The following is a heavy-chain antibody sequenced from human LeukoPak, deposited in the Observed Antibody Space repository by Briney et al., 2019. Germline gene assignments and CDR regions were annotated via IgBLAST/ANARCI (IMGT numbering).Heavy chain of an antibody. D-gene: IGHD6-13*01. CDR1: GGSISSSSYY. CDR2: IYYSGST. Sequence: SETLSLTCTVSGGSISSSSYYWGWIRQPPGKGLEWSGGIYYSGSTYYNPSLKSRVTISVDTPKNQFSLKLSSVTAADTAVYYCARQGYSSSWSKDLGIDYWGQGTLVTVSS. CDR3: ARQGYSSSWSKDLGIDY. V-gene: IGHV4-39*01. J-gene: IGHJ4*02.